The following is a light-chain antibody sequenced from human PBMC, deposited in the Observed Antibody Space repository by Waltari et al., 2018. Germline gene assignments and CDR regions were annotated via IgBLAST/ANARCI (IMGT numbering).Light chain of an antibody. CDR1: QGISNS. V-gene: IGKV1-17*03. CDR2: AAS. CDR3: LQHNSYPYT. J-gene: IGKJ2*01. Sequence: DIQMTQSPSAMSASAGDRVTITCRASQGISNSLAWFQQKPGKVPTRLIYAASSLQSGVPSRFSGSGSGTEFTLTISSPQPEDFATYYCLQHNSYPYTFGQGTKLEIK.